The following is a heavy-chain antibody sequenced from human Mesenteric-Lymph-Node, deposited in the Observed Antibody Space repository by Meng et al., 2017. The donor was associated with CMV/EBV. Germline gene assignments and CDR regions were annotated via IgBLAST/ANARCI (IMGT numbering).Heavy chain of an antibody. D-gene: IGHD5-18*01. V-gene: IGHV4-39*07. J-gene: IGHJ5*02. CDR3: ARDQKTMVSPAGLGYIRFDP. CDR2: IYYSGST. Sequence: SETLSLTCTVSGGSISSSSYYWGWIRQPPGKGLEWIGSIYYSGSTYYNPSLKSRVTISVDTSKNQFSLKLSSVTAADTAVYYCARDQKTMVSPAGLGYIRFDPWGQGTLVTVSS. CDR1: GGSISSSSYY.